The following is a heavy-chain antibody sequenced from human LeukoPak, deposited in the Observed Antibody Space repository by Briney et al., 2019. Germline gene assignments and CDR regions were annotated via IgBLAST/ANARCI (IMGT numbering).Heavy chain of an antibody. D-gene: IGHD5-18*01. J-gene: IGHJ4*02. CDR1: GFTFSSYW. Sequence: GGSLRLSCAASGFTFSSYWMHWVRQAPGKGLEWVSGISWNSGSIGYADSVKGRFTISRDNAKNSLYLQMNSLRAEDTALYYCAKTSGYSYGPFDYWGQGTLVTVSS. CDR2: ISWNSGSI. V-gene: IGHV3-9*01. CDR3: AKTSGYSYGPFDY.